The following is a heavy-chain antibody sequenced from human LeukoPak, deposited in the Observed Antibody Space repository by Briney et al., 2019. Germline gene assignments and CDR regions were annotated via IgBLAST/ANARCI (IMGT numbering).Heavy chain of an antibody. CDR1: GGSISSGGYY. Sequence: SETPSLTCTVSGGSISSGGYYWSWIRQHPGKGLEWIGYIYYSGSTYYNPSLKSRVTISVDTSKNQFSLKLSSVTAADTAVYYCAQEVVVVAATVGYYYYYMDVWGKGTTVTVSS. D-gene: IGHD2-15*01. V-gene: IGHV4-31*03. CDR3: AQEVVVVAATVGYYYYYMDV. J-gene: IGHJ6*03. CDR2: IYYSGST.